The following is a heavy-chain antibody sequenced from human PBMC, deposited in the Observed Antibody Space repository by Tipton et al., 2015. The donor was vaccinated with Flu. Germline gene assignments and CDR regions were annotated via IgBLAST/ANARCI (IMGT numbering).Heavy chain of an antibody. D-gene: IGHD4-17*01. V-gene: IGHV4-38-2*02. J-gene: IGHJ6*02. CDR1: GYSVTNISY. CDR3: VRDGFGDYSVFGMDA. Sequence: TLSLTCTVSGYSVTNISYWGWVRQSPVKGLEWLATIFHSGLTHYNPSLRGRLTISLQPSKNQLSLRMTSVTAADTARYYCVRDGFGDYSVFGMDAWGQGTTVTVS. CDR2: IFHSGLT.